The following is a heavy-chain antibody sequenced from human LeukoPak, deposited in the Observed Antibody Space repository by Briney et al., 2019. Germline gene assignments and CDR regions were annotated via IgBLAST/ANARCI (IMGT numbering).Heavy chain of an antibody. CDR2: IFNTGST. J-gene: IGHJ4*02. V-gene: IGHV4-61*02. CDR1: GDSIGRGSYY. D-gene: IGHD5-18*01. Sequence: SQTLSLTCAVSGDSIGRGSYYWGWIRQPAGKAPEWIGRIFNTGSTSYNPSLKSRVTISVDTSKNQFSLNLRSVTAADTAVYYCARDICGYNYGCFDSWGQGTLVTVSS. CDR3: ARDICGYNYGCFDS.